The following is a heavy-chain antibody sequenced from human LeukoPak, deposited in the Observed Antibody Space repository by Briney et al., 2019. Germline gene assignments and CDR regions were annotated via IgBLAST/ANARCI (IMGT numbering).Heavy chain of an antibody. CDR2: IYYSGST. CDR1: GVSISSYY. V-gene: IGHV4-59*01. CDR3: ARASDYGDYVQYYFDY. Sequence: SETLSLTCTASGVSISSYYWSWIRQPPGKGLEWIGYIYYSGSTNYNPSLKSRVTISVDTSKNQFSLKLSSVTAADTAVYYCARASDYGDYVQYYFDYWGQGTLVTVSS. D-gene: IGHD4-17*01. J-gene: IGHJ4*02.